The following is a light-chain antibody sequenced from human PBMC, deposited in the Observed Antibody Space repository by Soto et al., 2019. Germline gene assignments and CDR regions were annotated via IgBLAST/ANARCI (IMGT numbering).Light chain of an antibody. CDR2: GAS. Sequence: EIVLTQSPGTLSLSPGERATLSCRASQSVSNNYLAWYQQKPGQAPRLLIYGASNRATGIPDRFSGSGSGTDFTLTISRLEPEDFATYYCQQANSFPITFGQGTKVDIK. J-gene: IGKJ1*01. CDR3: QQANSFPIT. CDR1: QSVSNNY. V-gene: IGKV3-20*01.